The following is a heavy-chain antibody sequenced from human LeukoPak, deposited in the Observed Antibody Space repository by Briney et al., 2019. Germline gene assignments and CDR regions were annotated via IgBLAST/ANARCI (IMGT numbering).Heavy chain of an antibody. CDR3: AREKRDGYNEGMDV. Sequence: GGSLRLSCAASGFTVSSNYMSWVRQAPGKGLEWVSVIYSGGSTYYADSVKGRFTISRDNSKNTLYLQMNSLRAEDTAVYYCAREKRDGYNEGMDVWGQGTTVTVSS. V-gene: IGHV3-53*01. J-gene: IGHJ6*02. D-gene: IGHD5-24*01. CDR1: GFTVSSNY. CDR2: IYSGGST.